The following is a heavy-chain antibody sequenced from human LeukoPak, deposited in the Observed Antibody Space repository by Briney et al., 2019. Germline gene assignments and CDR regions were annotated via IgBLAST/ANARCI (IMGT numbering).Heavy chain of an antibody. CDR2: IRYDGSNK. CDR1: GFTFSSYG. D-gene: IGHD2-2*02. J-gene: IGHJ4*02. CDR3: AKDVGYYCSTTSCHIDF. Sequence: GGSLRLSCAASGFTFSSYGMHWVRQAPGKGLEWVAFIRYDGSNKYYADSVKGRFTISRDNSKNTLYLQMNSLRPEDMAVYYCAKDVGYYCSTTSCHIDFWGQGTLVTVSS. V-gene: IGHV3-30*02.